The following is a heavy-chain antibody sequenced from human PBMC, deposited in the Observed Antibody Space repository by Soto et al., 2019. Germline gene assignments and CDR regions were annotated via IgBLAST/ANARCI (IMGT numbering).Heavy chain of an antibody. CDR2: INHMGST. Sequence: QVQLQQWGAGLLKPSETLSLTCAVYGGSLSDYQWSWICRPPGKGLEWMGQINHMGSTHYNPSLKSRLTISRDTSRNRLSLKVNFVTAADTAVYYCARGIRYSRSWFGFWGQGTLVTVSS. CDR3: ARGIRYSRSWFGF. V-gene: IGHV4-34*01. D-gene: IGHD6-13*01. J-gene: IGHJ4*02. CDR1: GGSLSDYQ.